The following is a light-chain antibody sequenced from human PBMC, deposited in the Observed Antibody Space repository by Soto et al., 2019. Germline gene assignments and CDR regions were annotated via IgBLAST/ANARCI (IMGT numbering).Light chain of an antibody. CDR1: QSVSSN. CDR2: GAS. Sequence: EIVMTQSPATLSVSPGERATLSCRASQSVSSNLAWYPQKPVQAPRLLIYGASTRATGIPARFSGSGSGTEFTLTISSLQSEDFAVYYCQQYNNWPRTFGQGTKVEIK. CDR3: QQYNNWPRT. J-gene: IGKJ1*01. V-gene: IGKV3-15*01.